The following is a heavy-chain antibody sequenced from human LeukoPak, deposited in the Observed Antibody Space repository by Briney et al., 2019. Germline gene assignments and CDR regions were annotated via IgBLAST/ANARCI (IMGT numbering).Heavy chain of an antibody. V-gene: IGHV3-7*03. CDR3: AKDGALSTSWYFYCDY. Sequence: GGSLRLSCAASGFTFSSDWMNWVRQAPGKGLEWVANINQGGSVKNYVDSVKGRFTISRDNSKNTLYLQMNSLRAEDTAVYYCAKDGALSTSWYFYCDYWGQGTLVTVSS. D-gene: IGHD2-2*01. J-gene: IGHJ4*02. CDR1: GFTFSSDW. CDR2: INQGGSVK.